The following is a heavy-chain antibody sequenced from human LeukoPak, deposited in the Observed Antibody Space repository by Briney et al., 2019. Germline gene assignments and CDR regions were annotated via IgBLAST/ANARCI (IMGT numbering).Heavy chain of an antibody. J-gene: IGHJ4*02. V-gene: IGHV1-2*02. D-gene: IGHD4-17*01. Sequence: ASVKVSCKASGYTFTGYYMHWVRQAPGQGLEWMGWINPNSGGTNYAQKFQGRVTMTRDTSISTAYMELSRLRSDDTAVYYCARDTLDYGDYVYLDYWGQGTLVTVSS. CDR3: ARDTLDYGDYVYLDY. CDR1: GYTFTGYY. CDR2: INPNSGGT.